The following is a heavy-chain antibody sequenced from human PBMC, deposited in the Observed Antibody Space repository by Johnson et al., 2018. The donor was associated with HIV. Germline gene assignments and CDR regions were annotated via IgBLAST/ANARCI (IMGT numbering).Heavy chain of an antibody. CDR3: ARDPSYDMAHTDGFDI. Sequence: VQLVESGGGLVQPGGSLRLSCAASGFTFSSYALTWVRQAPGKGLEWVSVIYSGGSTYYADSVKGRFTISRDNSKNTLYLQMNSLRAEDTAVYYCARDPSYDMAHTDGFDIWGQGTMVTVSS. D-gene: IGHD3-22*01. CDR2: IYSGGST. J-gene: IGHJ3*02. V-gene: IGHV3-66*02. CDR1: GFTFSSYA.